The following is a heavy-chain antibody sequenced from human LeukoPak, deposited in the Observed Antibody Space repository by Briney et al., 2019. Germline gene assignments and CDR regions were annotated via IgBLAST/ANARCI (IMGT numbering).Heavy chain of an antibody. D-gene: IGHD5-18*01. V-gene: IGHV3-48*01. CDR3: ARDPGYSYGLDY. CDR2: ISSSGTTI. CDR1: GFTFRTSG. Sequence: GGSLRLSCAASGFTFRTSGMNWVRQAPGKGLEWVSYISSSGTTISYAQSVKGRFTITRDNAQNSLTLHMNTLRADDTAVYYCARDPGYSYGLDYWGQGTLVTVSS. J-gene: IGHJ4*02.